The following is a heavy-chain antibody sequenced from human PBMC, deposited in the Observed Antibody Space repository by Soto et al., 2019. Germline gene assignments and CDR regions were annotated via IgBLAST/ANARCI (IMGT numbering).Heavy chain of an antibody. CDR2: ISDSATTT. D-gene: IGHD3-22*01. CDR1: GFTFSDYY. CDR3: ARDTAFIASGLFHP. V-gene: IGHV3-11*01. Sequence: GESLKISCAASGFTFSDYYMTWIRQPPGKGLEWISYISDSATTTHYADSVKGRFTISRDNANKSLYLHMNSLRAEDTAVYYCARDTAFIASGLFHPWGQGTLVTVSS. J-gene: IGHJ5*02.